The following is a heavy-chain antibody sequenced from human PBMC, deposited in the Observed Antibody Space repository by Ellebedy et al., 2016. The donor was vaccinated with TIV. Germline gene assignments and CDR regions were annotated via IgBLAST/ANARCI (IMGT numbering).Heavy chain of an antibody. V-gene: IGHV3-23*01. CDR1: GFTFSSYA. J-gene: IGHJ4*02. Sequence: GESLKISCAASGFTFSSYAMSWVRQAPGKGLEWVSAISGSGGSTYYADSVKGRFTISRDNSKNTLYLQMNSLRAEDTAVYYCARDLDCSGGSCSGPGGSGYWGQGTLVTVSS. D-gene: IGHD2-15*01. CDR2: ISGSGGST. CDR3: ARDLDCSGGSCSGPGGSGY.